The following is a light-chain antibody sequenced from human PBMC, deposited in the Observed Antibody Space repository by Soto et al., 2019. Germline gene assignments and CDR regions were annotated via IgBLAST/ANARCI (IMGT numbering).Light chain of an antibody. CDR1: QSVSSSY. CDR2: GAS. Sequence: EIVLTQSPGTLSLSPGERATLSCRASQSVSSSYLAWYQQNPGQAPRLLVYGASSRATGIPDRFSGSVSGTDFTLTISRVEPEDFAVYYCQHYGSSPFTFGPGTRGDIK. CDR3: QHYGSSPFT. J-gene: IGKJ3*01. V-gene: IGKV3-20*01.